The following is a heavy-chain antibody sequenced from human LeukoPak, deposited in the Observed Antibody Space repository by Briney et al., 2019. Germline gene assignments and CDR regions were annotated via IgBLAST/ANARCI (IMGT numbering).Heavy chain of an antibody. Sequence: ASVKVSCKASGYTFTGYYMHWVRQAPGQGLEWMGWINPNSGGTNYAQKFQGRVTMTRDTPISTAYMELSRLRSDDTAVYYCARGGWNPRRVYYYYYMDVWGKGTTVTVSS. CDR3: ARGGWNPRRVYYYYYMDV. CDR1: GYTFTGYY. V-gene: IGHV1-2*02. CDR2: INPNSGGT. J-gene: IGHJ6*03. D-gene: IGHD1-1*01.